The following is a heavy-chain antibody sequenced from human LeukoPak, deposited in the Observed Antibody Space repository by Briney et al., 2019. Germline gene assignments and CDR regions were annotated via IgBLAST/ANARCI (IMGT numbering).Heavy chain of an antibody. CDR3: ARDLSCSGGSCYSFAFDI. Sequence: GGSLRLSCAASGFTFDDYGMSWVRQAPGKGLEWVSGINWNGGSTGYADSVKGRFTISRDNAKNSLYLQMNSLRAEDTALYYCARDLSCSGGSCYSFAFDIWGQGTMVTVSS. CDR2: INWNGGST. CDR1: GFTFDDYG. V-gene: IGHV3-20*04. J-gene: IGHJ3*02. D-gene: IGHD2-15*01.